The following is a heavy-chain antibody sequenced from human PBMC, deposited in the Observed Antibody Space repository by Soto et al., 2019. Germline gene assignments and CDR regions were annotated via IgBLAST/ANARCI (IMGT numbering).Heavy chain of an antibody. Sequence: SETRSLTCTVSGDSISDYCWSWIRQPAGKGLEWIGRFYYSGNTKSNPSLKSRVTMSADTSKNQFSLSLRSVTAADSAIYYCARMYNSGFYRPEGDYFFYGMDVWGQETTVTVSS. CDR1: GDSISDYC. V-gene: IGHV4-4*07. J-gene: IGHJ6*02. CDR2: FYYSGNT. CDR3: ARMYNSGFYRPEGDYFFYGMDV. D-gene: IGHD6-19*01.